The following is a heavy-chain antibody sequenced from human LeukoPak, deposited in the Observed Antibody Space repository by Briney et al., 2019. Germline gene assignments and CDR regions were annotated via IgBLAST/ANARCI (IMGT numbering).Heavy chain of an antibody. CDR2: INSDGSST. CDR1: GFTFSSYW. D-gene: IGHD2-8*01. J-gene: IGHJ4*02. Sequence: GGPLRLSCAASGFTFSSYWMHWVRQAPGKGLVWVSRINSDGSSTSYADSVKGRFTISRDNAKNTLYLQMNSLRAEDTAVYYCARDWGYCTNGVCPGDWGQGTLVTVSS. V-gene: IGHV3-74*01. CDR3: ARDWGYCTNGVCPGD.